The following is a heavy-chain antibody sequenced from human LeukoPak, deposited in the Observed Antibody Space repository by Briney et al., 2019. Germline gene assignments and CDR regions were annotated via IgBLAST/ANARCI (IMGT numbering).Heavy chain of an antibody. Sequence: PGRSLRLSCAASGSTFSSYGMHWVRQAPGKGLEWIGFVRSKGYGGTTDYAASVKGRFTISRDDSKSIAYLQMNSLKTEDTAVYYCTKPTAYYYDSSGYYPHGAFDYWGQGTLVTVSS. CDR1: GSTFSSYG. D-gene: IGHD3-22*01. V-gene: IGHV3-49*04. J-gene: IGHJ4*02. CDR3: TKPTAYYYDSSGYYPHGAFDY. CDR2: VRSKGYGGTT.